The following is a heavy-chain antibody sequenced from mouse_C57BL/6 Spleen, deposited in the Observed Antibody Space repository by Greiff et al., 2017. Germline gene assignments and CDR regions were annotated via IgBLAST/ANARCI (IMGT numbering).Heavy chain of an antibody. V-gene: IGHV14-2*01. CDR3: AYSYDYGDFDV. J-gene: IGHJ1*03. Sequence: VQLQQSGAELVKPGASVKLSCTASGFNIKDYYMHWVKQRTEQGLEWIGRIDPEDGETIYAPKFQGKATITADTSSNTAYLQLSSLTSEDTAVYYCAYSYDYGDFDVWGTGTTVTVSS. D-gene: IGHD2-4*01. CDR2: IDPEDGET. CDR1: GFNIKDYY.